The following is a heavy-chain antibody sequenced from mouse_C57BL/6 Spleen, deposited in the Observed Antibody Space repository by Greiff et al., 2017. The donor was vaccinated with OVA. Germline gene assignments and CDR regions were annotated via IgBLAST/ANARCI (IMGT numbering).Heavy chain of an antibody. CDR2: INPSSGYT. CDR3: AKNWETND. CDR1: GYTFTSYW. D-gene: IGHD4-1*01. J-gene: IGHJ2*01. Sequence: QVHVKQSGAELAKPGASVKLSCKASGYTFTSYWMHWVKQRPGQGLEWIGYINPSSGYTKYNQKFKDKATLTADKSSSTAYMQLSSLTYEDSAVYYCAKNWETNDWGQGTTLTVSS. V-gene: IGHV1-7*01.